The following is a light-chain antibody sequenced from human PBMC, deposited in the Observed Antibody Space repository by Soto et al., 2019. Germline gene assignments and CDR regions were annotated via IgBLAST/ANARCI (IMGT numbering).Light chain of an antibody. CDR3: QEYDDSPPIT. Sequence: ENLLTQSPGTLSLSPGERATLSCRASQSVRSGRLAWYQQKPGQAPRLVIFDASNRASGIPVRFSGSGSGTDFTLTITRLEPEDFAVYYCQEYDDSPPITFGLGTRLEIK. J-gene: IGKJ5*01. CDR2: DAS. CDR1: QSVRSGR. V-gene: IGKV3-20*01.